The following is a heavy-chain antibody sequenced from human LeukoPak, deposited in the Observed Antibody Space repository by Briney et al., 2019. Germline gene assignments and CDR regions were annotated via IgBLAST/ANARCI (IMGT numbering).Heavy chain of an antibody. Sequence: SETLSLTCAVYGGSFSGYYWGWIRQPPGKGLEWIGEINHSGSTNYNPSLKSRVTVSVDTSKNQFSLKLSSVTAADTAVYYCARGRGSSGYYYRYMDVWGKGTTVTVSS. CDR1: GGSFSGYY. J-gene: IGHJ6*03. CDR3: ARGRGSSGYYYRYMDV. CDR2: INHSGST. V-gene: IGHV4-34*01. D-gene: IGHD3-22*01.